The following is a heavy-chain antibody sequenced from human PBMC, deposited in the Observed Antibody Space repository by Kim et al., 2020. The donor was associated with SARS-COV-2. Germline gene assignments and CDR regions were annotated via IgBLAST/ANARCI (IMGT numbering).Heavy chain of an antibody. J-gene: IGHJ3*02. V-gene: IGHV1-69*13. Sequence: SVKVSCKASGGTFSSYAISWVRQAPGQGLEWMGGIIPIFGTANYAQKFQGRVTITADESTSTAYMELSSLRSEDTAVYYCAWEGTPAHAFDIWGQGTMVTVSS. CDR2: IIPIFGTA. D-gene: IGHD2-15*01. CDR3: AWEGTPAHAFDI. CDR1: GGTFSSYA.